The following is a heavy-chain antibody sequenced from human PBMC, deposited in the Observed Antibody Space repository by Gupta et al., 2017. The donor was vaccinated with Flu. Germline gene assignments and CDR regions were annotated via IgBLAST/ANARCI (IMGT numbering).Heavy chain of an antibody. V-gene: IGHV1-2*06. J-gene: IGHJ5*02. CDR3: AREKFCHTTSCYRYFDP. D-gene: IGHD2-2*02. Sequence: VQLVQSGAEVKKPGASVKVSCKASGYTFPDYYIHWVRQAPGQGLEWMGRINPHSGSRNYQQKFQGRVTITEDSSLSTAYMELSRLRSDDTAVYYCAREKFCHTTSCYRYFDPWGQGTLVTVSS. CDR2: INPHSGSR. CDR1: GYTFPDYY.